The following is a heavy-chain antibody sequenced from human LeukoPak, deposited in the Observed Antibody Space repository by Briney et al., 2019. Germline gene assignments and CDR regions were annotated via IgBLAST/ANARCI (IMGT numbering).Heavy chain of an antibody. CDR2: IYYTGST. D-gene: IGHD5-18*01. V-gene: IGHV4-39*01. CDR1: RGSISSGSYY. CDR3: ARHGHSYGYVGY. Sequence: SETLSLTCSVSRGSISSGSYYWGWIRQPPGKGLEWIASIYYTGSTYYNPSLKSRVAISEDKSKNQFSLRLSSVTAADTAVYYCARHGHSYGYVGYWGQGTLVTVSS. J-gene: IGHJ4*02.